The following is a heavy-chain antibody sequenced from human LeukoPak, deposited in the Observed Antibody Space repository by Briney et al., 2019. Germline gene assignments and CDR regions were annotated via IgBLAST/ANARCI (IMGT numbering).Heavy chain of an antibody. D-gene: IGHD1-1*01. CDR2: IYSSGSA. V-gene: IGHV4-59*08. CDR3: ARHGTWNLDY. Sequence: SETLSLTCTVSGGSISSNYWSWIRQPPGKGLEWIGYIYSSGSATYNPSLRSQVTISVDTSKNEFSLRLSSVTAADTAVYYCARHGTWNLDYWGQGTLVTVSS. J-gene: IGHJ4*02. CDR1: GGSISSNY.